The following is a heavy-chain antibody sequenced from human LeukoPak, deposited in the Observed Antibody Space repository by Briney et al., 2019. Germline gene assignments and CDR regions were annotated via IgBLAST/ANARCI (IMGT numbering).Heavy chain of an antibody. Sequence: GGSLRLSCAVSGFTFSNFWMSWVRQAPGKGREGVAHIKGDGRYKYYVASVKGRFTISRDNVKTSLYLQMNSLRVEDASVYYCARGGAKGSFDYWGQGTLVTVSS. J-gene: IGHJ4*02. V-gene: IGHV3-7*01. CDR2: IKGDGRYK. CDR3: ARGGAKGSFDY. CDR1: GFTFSNFW.